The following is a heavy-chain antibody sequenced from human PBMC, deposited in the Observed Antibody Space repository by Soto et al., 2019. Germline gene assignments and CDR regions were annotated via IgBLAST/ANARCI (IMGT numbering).Heavy chain of an antibody. D-gene: IGHD6-13*01. CDR2: ITGSGTTV. CDR3: SRGSSNLAYYFDF. CDR1: GFTFSTYS. Sequence: EVHLVESGGGLVQPGGSLRLSCAASGFTFSTYSLNWVLQAPGKGLEWVSYITGSGTTVYYADSVRGRFTISRDNAKNSLYLHMNSLRDDDTAVYYCSRGSSNLAYYFDFWGQGTLVTVSS. V-gene: IGHV3-48*02. J-gene: IGHJ4*02.